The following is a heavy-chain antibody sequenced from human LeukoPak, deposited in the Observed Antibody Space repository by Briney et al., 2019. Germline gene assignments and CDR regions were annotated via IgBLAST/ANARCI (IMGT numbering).Heavy chain of an antibody. CDR3: AREMGYYDSSAHYYYAMDV. D-gene: IGHD3-22*01. Sequence: SVKVSCKASGGTFSSYTFSWVRQAPGQGLEWMGRIVPLLGIANYAQKFQGRVTITADTSTSTAYMELRSLRSDDTAVYYCAREMGYYDSSAHYYYAMDVWGQGTTVTVSS. V-gene: IGHV1-69*04. CDR1: GGTFSSYT. CDR2: IVPLLGIA. J-gene: IGHJ6*02.